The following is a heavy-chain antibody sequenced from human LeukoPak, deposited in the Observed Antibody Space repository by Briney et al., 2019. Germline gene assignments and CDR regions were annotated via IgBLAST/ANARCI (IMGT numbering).Heavy chain of an antibody. CDR2: ISSSGSTI. J-gene: IGHJ3*02. Sequence: GGSLRLSCAASGFTFSDYYMSWIRQAPGKGLEWVSYISSSGSTIYYADSVKGRFTISRDNAKNSLYLQMNSLRAEDTAVYYCARDIRGYSYGYVYDAFDIWGQGTMVTVSS. CDR1: GFTFSDYY. CDR3: ARDIRGYSYGYVYDAFDI. V-gene: IGHV3-11*04. D-gene: IGHD5-18*01.